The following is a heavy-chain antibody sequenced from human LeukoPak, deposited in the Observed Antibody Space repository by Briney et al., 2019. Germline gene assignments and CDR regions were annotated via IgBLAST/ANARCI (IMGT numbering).Heavy chain of an antibody. CDR2: IYYSGST. CDR3: ARAGIEVQYDY. V-gene: IGHV4-59*01. J-gene: IGHJ4*02. Sequence: PSETLSLTCTVSGGSISSYYWSWIRQPPGKGLEWIGYIYYSGSTNYNPSLKSRVTISVDTSKNQFSLKLSSVTAADTAVYYCARAGIEVQYDYWGQGTLVTVSS. CDR1: GGSISSYY. D-gene: IGHD6-19*01.